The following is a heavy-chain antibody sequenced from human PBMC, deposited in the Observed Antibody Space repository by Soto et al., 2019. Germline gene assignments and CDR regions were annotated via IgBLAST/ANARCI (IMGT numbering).Heavy chain of an antibody. CDR1: GFTFSSYW. CDR2: INSDGSST. Sequence: PGGSLRLSCAASGFTFSSYWMHWVRQAPGKGLVWVSRINSDGSSTSYADSVKGRFTISRDNAKNTLYLQMNSLRAEDTAVYYCARERYCSGGSCRMREYYYYGMDVWGQGTTVTVSS. CDR3: ARERYCSGGSCRMREYYYYGMDV. J-gene: IGHJ6*02. D-gene: IGHD2-15*01. V-gene: IGHV3-74*01.